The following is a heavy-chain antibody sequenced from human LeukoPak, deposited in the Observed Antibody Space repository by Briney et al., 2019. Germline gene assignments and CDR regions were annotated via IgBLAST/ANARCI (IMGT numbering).Heavy chain of an antibody. D-gene: IGHD1-26*01. Sequence: SETLSLTCTVSGGSITSYYWSWIRQPPGKGLEWIGYMYYSGSPIYNPSLKSRVTISIDTSKNQFSLKLSSVTAADTAVYYCARGHSGSYYRSKQNYYFDYWGQGTLVTVSS. CDR2: MYYSGSP. J-gene: IGHJ4*02. CDR1: GGSITSYY. V-gene: IGHV4-59*12. CDR3: ARGHSGSYYRSKQNYYFDY.